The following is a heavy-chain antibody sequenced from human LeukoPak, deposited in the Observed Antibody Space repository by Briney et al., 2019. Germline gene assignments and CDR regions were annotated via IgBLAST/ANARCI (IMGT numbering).Heavy chain of an antibody. CDR3: ARRGYNYGWGWFDP. J-gene: IGHJ5*02. D-gene: IGHD5-18*01. Sequence: SETLSLTCGVYGGSFSDYYWSWIRQPPGKGLEWIGEINHSGSTNYNPSLKSRVTISVDTSKNQFSLKVNSVTAADTAVYYCARRGYNYGWGWFDPWGQGTLVTVSS. CDR2: INHSGST. V-gene: IGHV4-34*01. CDR1: GGSFSDYY.